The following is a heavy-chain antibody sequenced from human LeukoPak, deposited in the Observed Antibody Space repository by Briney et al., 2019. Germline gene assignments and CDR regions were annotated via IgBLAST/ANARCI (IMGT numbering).Heavy chain of an antibody. J-gene: IGHJ4*02. V-gene: IGHV4-34*01. Sequence: SETLSLTCAAGSFSGYYWSWIRQPPGKGLEWTGEISHSGITNYNPSLKSRVTISVDTSKNQFSLKLRSVTAADTAVYYCARGPRWLRTFDYWGQGTLVTVSS. CDR2: ISHSGIT. CDR1: GSFSGYY. CDR3: ARGPRWLRTFDY. D-gene: IGHD5-12*01.